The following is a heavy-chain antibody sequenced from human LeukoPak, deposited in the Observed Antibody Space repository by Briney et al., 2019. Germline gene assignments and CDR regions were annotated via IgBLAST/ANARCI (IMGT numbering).Heavy chain of an antibody. V-gene: IGHV3-48*03. D-gene: IGHD6-19*01. CDR1: RFPFSVYE. J-gene: IGHJ4*02. CDR2: IASSGTTK. CDR3: ALLAVASDFDY. Sequence: GGSLRLSCAVSRFPFSVYEMNWVRQAPGKGLEGVSNIASSGTTKYDADSVKGRFSISRDNAKSSLYLQMNSLRVEDTAVYYCALLAVASDFDYWGQGALVTVSS.